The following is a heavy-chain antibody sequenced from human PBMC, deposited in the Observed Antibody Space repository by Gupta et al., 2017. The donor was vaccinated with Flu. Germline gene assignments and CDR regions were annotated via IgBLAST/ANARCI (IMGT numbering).Heavy chain of an antibody. J-gene: IGHJ4*02. Sequence: EVHLEESGGGLVQPGGSLRLSCAASGFIFNNYGMHWVRQAPGKGLVCVSRSNGDGTITNDADSVKGRFSVSRDNAKNTLDLQMNRQTADDTAVYYCARDRRTARRSEDWGQGTLVIVSS. D-gene: IGHD1-1*01. CDR1: GFIFNNYG. CDR3: ARDRRTARRSED. V-gene: IGHV3-74*01. CDR2: SNGDGTIT.